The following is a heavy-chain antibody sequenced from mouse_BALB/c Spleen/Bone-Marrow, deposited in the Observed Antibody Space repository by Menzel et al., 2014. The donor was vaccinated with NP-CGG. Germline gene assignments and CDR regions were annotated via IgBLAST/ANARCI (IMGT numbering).Heavy chain of an antibody. Sequence: DVQLQESGAELVKPGASVKLSCTASGFNIKDTYMHWVKQRPEQGLEWIGRIDPANGNTKYDPKFQGKATITADTSSNTAYLQLSSLTSEDTAVYYCAVYDYEGFAYWGQGTLVTDSA. D-gene: IGHD2-4*01. J-gene: IGHJ3*01. V-gene: IGHV14-3*02. CDR3: AVYDYEGFAY. CDR2: IDPANGNT. CDR1: GFNIKDTY.